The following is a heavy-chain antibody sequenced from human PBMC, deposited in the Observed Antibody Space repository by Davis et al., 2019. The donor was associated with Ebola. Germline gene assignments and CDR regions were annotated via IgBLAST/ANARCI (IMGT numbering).Heavy chain of an antibody. CDR1: GYSFTSYG. CDR2: ISAYNGNT. Sequence: GESLKISCKGSGYSFTSYGISWVRQAPGQGLEWMGWISAYNGNTNYAQKFQGRVTITADESTSTAYMELSSLRSEDTAVYYCARRKVVPAAIDPDHYYYYGMDVWGQGTTVTVSS. CDR3: ARRKVVPAAIDPDHYYYYGMDV. V-gene: IGHV1-18*01. J-gene: IGHJ6*02. D-gene: IGHD2-2*01.